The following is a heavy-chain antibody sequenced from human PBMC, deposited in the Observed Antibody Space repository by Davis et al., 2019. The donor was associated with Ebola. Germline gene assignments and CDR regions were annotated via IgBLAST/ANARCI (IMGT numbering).Heavy chain of an antibody. CDR2: VHHSAIP. J-gene: IGHJ6*03. Sequence: MPSETLSLTCTVSGASVSSGTYYWNWIRQPPGKGLEWIGYVHHSAIPNFDPSLNRRITISLDTSNNQLSLELSPVTPEDTAMYYFARGLVVPVALLNHMDVWGEGTMVTVSS. D-gene: IGHD2-21*01. V-gene: IGHV4-61*01. CDR1: GASVSSGTYY. CDR3: ARGLVVPVALLNHMDV.